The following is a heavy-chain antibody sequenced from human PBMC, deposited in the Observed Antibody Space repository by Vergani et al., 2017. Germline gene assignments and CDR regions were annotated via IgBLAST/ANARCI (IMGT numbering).Heavy chain of an antibody. CDR3: ARDSWTSELRGVYWFDT. CDR1: GGSITNYY. J-gene: IGHJ5*02. CDR2: VSVSGST. D-gene: IGHD3-10*01. Sequence: QVPLQESGPGLVNPSETLSLTCSVSGGSITNYYWSWIRQAAGKGLEWIGRVSVSGSTDSNASLRSRVTMSIDTSKNQLSLRMTSVTAADTAVYYCARDSWTSELRGVYWFDTWGQGTLVSVSS. V-gene: IGHV4-4*07.